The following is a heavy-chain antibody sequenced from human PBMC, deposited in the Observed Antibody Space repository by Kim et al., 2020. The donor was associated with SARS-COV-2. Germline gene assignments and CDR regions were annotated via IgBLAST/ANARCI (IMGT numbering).Heavy chain of an antibody. J-gene: IGHJ4*02. CDR1: GGSVSSCTYY. CDR3: ARAYYYGSGSYPEAH. V-gene: IGHV4-61*01. D-gene: IGHD3-10*01. Sequence: SETLSLTCTVSGGSVSSCTYYWSWIRQPPGKGLEWIGYIYYSGSTNYNPSLKSRVTISVDTSKNQFSLKLSSVTAADTALYYCARAYYYGSGSYPEAHWGQGTLVTVSS. CDR2: IYYSGST.